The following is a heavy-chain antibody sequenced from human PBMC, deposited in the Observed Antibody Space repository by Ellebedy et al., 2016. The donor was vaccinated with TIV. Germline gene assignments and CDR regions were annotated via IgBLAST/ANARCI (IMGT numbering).Heavy chain of an antibody. CDR2: IDYVGNT. J-gene: IGHJ5*02. D-gene: IGHD6-13*01. CDR3: ARDYTAIQIAAAGWAWFDP. CDR1: HGSINSSSYH. V-gene: IGHV4-39*07. Sequence: SETLSLTXTVSHGSINSSSYHWAWIRQPPGKGLEWIVSIDYVGNTYYNPSLKSRVTISVDTSKNQFSLRLNSVTAADTAVYYCARDYTAIQIAAAGWAWFDPWGQGTLVTVSS.